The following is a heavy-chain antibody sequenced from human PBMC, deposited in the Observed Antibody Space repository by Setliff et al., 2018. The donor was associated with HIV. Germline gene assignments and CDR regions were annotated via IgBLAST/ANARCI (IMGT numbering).Heavy chain of an antibody. Sequence: ASVKVSCKASGYTFTGYYLHWVRQAPGQGLEWMGWIDPNSGDTNYEQKFQGRVTMSEDTSTDTAYMELTSLRSEDTAVYYCATRAYDSSGYLRSRVSGAAFDIWGQGTMVTVSS. D-gene: IGHD3-22*01. V-gene: IGHV1-2*02. J-gene: IGHJ3*02. CDR3: ATRAYDSSGYLRSRVSGAAFDI. CDR1: GYTFTGYY. CDR2: IDPNSGDT.